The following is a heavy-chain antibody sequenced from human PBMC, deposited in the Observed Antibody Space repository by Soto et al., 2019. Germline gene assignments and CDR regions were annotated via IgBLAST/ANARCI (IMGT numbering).Heavy chain of an antibody. J-gene: IGHJ4*02. CDR2: ISYDGSNK. D-gene: IGHD3-16*01. V-gene: IGHV3-30-3*01. Sequence: QPGGSLRLSCAASGFTFSSYAMHWVRQAPGKGLEWVAVISYDGSNKYYADSVKGRFTISRDNSKNTLYLQMNSLRAEDTAVYYCARDDGRSGSHAPYFDYWGQGTLVTVSS. CDR1: GFTFSSYA. CDR3: ARDDGRSGSHAPYFDY.